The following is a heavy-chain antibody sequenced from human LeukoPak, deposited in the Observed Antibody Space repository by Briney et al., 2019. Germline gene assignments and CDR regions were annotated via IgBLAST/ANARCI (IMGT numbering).Heavy chain of an antibody. V-gene: IGHV3-23*01. CDR1: GFTFTTYT. Sequence: PGGSLRLSCAASGFTFTTYTMSWVRQAPGKGLEWVSAISGSGDSTYYADSVKGRFTISRDSSKNTLYLQMNSLRAEDTAVYYCAKFYYGSSGNTKAFDYWGQGTLSPSPQ. CDR2: ISGSGDST. D-gene: IGHD3-22*01. CDR3: AKFYYGSSGNTKAFDY. J-gene: IGHJ4*02.